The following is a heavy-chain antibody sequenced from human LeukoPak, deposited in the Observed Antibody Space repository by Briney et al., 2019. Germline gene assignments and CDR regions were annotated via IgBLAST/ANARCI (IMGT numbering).Heavy chain of an antibody. CDR2: INHSGST. CDR1: GGSFSGYY. CDR3: ARLEMATITALDY. Sequence: PSETLSLTCAVYGGSFSGYYWSWIRQPPGKGLEWIGEINHSGSTNYNPSLRSRVTISVDTSKNQFSLKPSSVTAADTAVYYCARLEMATITALDYWGQGTLVTVSS. D-gene: IGHD5-24*01. J-gene: IGHJ4*02. V-gene: IGHV4-34*01.